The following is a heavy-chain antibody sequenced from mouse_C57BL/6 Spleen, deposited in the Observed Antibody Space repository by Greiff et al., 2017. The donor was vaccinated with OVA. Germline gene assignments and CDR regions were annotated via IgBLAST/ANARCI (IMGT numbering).Heavy chain of an antibody. V-gene: IGHV5-16*01. CDR3: ATAGSSQYWYFDV. CDR1: GFTFSDYY. D-gene: IGHD1-1*01. J-gene: IGHJ1*03. Sequence: EVMLVESEGGLVQPGSSMKLSCTASGFTFSDYYMAWVRQVPEKGLEWVANINYDGSSTYYLDSLKSRFIISRDNAKNILYLQMSSLKSEDTAAYYCATAGSSQYWYFDVWGTGTTVTVSS. CDR2: INYDGSST.